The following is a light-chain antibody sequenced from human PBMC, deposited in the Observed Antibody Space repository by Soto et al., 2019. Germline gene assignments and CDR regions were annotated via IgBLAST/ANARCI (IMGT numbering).Light chain of an antibody. V-gene: IGKV3-11*01. CDR3: QNRTNLPFT. CDR2: DAS. CDR1: QSAGIK. J-gene: IGKJ4*01. Sequence: EIVLTQSPATLSLSPGERATLSCRASQSAGIKLAWYQHKPGQPTTLLMYDASTRATGIPARFSGSGSGTDFTLTISSVAPDGFAVYVCQNRTNLPFTGGGGPKVE.